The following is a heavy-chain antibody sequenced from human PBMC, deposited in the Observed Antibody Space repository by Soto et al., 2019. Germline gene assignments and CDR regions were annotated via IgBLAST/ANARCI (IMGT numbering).Heavy chain of an antibody. V-gene: IGHV4-61*08. D-gene: IGHD5-12*01. CDR2: IYYSGST. Sequence: SETLSLTCTVSGVSVSTDVDYWGWVRQPPGKGLEWIGYIYYSGSTNYNPSLKSRVTISVDTSKNQFSLKLSSVTAADTAVYYCAGRDGYNFAEYFQHWGQGTLVTVSS. J-gene: IGHJ1*01. CDR3: AGRDGYNFAEYFQH. CDR1: GVSVSTDVDY.